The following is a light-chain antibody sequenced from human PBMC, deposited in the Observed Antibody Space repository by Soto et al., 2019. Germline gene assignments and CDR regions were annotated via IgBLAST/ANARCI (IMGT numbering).Light chain of an antibody. CDR2: EAF. CDR3: QLYHSYPWT. J-gene: IGKJ1*01. CDR1: QTISSW. Sequence: DIQMTQSPSTLSSSIGDRVTITCRASQTISSWLAWYQQKPGKAPKLLIYEAFNLESGVPSRFSGSGSGTEFTVTILSLQPDDFATYDCQLYHSYPWTFGQGTKVAIK. V-gene: IGKV1-5*03.